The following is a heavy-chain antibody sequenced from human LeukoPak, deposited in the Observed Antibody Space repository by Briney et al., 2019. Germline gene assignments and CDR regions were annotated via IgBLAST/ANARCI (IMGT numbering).Heavy chain of an antibody. V-gene: IGHV3-30*02. CDR1: GFTFSSYG. Sequence: PGGSLRLSCAASGFTFSSYGMHWVRQAPGKGLEWVAFIRYDGSNKYYADSVKGRFTISRDNSKNTLYLQMNSLRAEDTAVYYCAKDLIGYSSSSGLVDYWGQGTLVTVSS. CDR3: AKDLIGYSSSSGLVDY. J-gene: IGHJ4*02. CDR2: IRYDGSNK. D-gene: IGHD6-6*01.